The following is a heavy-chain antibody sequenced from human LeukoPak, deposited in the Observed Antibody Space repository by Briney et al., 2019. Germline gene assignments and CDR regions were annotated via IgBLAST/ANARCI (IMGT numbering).Heavy chain of an antibody. CDR2: INHSGST. J-gene: IGHJ4*02. Sequence: PETLSLTCAVYGGSFSGYYWSWIRQPPGKGLEWIGEINHSGSTNYNPSLKSRVTISVDTSKNQFSLKLSSVTAADTAVYYCARGYCSSTSCFLYFDYWGQGTLVTVSS. CDR1: GGSFSGYY. V-gene: IGHV4-34*01. D-gene: IGHD2-2*01. CDR3: ARGYCSSTSCFLYFDY.